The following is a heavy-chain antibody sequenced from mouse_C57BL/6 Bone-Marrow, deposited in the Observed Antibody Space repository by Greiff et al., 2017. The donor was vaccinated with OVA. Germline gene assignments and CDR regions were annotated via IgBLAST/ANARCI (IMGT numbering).Heavy chain of an antibody. CDR1: GYTFTSYG. CDR3: DRENCYGDGRFAY. CDR2: IYPRSGNT. Sequence: QVQLQQSGAELARPGASVKLSCKASGYTFTSYGISWVKQRTGQGLEWIGEIYPRSGNTYYNEQFKGKATLSADKSSSTAYMELRSLTSEDSADNFSDRENCYGDGRFAYWGQGTLVTVSA. J-gene: IGHJ3*01. D-gene: IGHD2-13*01. V-gene: IGHV1-81*01.